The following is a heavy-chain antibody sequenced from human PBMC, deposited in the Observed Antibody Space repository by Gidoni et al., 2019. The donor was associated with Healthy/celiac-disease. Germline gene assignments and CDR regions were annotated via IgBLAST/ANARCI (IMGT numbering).Heavy chain of an antibody. CDR3: ARGDCSGGSCYGFDY. J-gene: IGHJ4*02. Sequence: QVQLQESGPGLVKPSETLSLTCPVSGGSISSYYWSWIRQPPGKGLEWIGYIYYSGSTNYNPSLKSRVTISVDTSKNQFSLKLSSVTAADTAVYYCARGDCSGGSCYGFDYWGQGTLVTVSS. V-gene: IGHV4-59*01. D-gene: IGHD2-15*01. CDR2: IYYSGST. CDR1: GGSISSYY.